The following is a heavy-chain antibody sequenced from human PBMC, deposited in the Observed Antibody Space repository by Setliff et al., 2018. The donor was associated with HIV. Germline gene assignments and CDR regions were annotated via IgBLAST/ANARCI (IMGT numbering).Heavy chain of an antibody. CDR1: GFTFSNYK. CDR2: INDRGTTM. Sequence: GESLKISCAASGFTFSNYKMNWVRQAPGKGLEWVSYINDRGTTMYYTDSVKGRFTISRDNAKNSLYLQMSRVRVEDTAIYYCARGAGYKNRRYYNYGFDVWGRGITVTVSS. V-gene: IGHV3-48*03. J-gene: IGHJ6*02. CDR3: ARGAGYKNRRYYNYGFDV. D-gene: IGHD5-12*01.